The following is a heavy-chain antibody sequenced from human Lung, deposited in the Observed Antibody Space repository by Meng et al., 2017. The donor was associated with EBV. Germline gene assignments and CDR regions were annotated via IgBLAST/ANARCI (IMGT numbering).Heavy chain of an antibody. J-gene: IGHJ4*02. CDR1: GGSFSGYY. Sequence: AHLQEWGARLLQLSDTLSLTGAVYGGSFSGYYWSWIRQPPGKGLEWIGEINHSGSTNYNPSLKSRVTISVDTSKNQFSLKLSSVTAADTAVYYCARGGDWQYYGVYFDYWGQGTLVTVSS. D-gene: IGHD4-17*01. CDR2: INHSGST. CDR3: ARGGDWQYYGVYFDY. V-gene: IGHV4-34*01.